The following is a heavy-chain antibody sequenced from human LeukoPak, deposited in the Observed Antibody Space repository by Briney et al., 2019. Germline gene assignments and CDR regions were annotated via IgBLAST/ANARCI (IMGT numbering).Heavy chain of an antibody. V-gene: IGHV3-48*01. CDR3: ARVAGNYGY. D-gene: IGHD3-9*01. J-gene: IGHJ4*02. CDR2: ISSSSSTI. CDR1: GFTFSSYS. Sequence: PGGSLRLSCAASGFTFSSYSMNWVRQAPGKGLEWVSYISSSSSTIYYADSVKGRFTISRDNAKNSLYLQMNSLRAEDTAVYYCARVAGNYGYWGQGTLVTVSS.